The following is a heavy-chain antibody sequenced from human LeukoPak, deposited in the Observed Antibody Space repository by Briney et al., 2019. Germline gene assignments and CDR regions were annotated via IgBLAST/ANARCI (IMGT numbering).Heavy chain of an antibody. CDR3: ATYSSSYYYFGY. V-gene: IGHV3-15*01. CDR1: GFTFSNAY. CDR2: IKSTAHGGTT. J-gene: IGHJ4*02. Sequence: KTGGPLRLSCAASGFTFSNAYMSWVRQAPGKGLEWVGRIKSTAHGGTTEYAAPVKGRFTISRDDSRNTLFLQMNSLQTEDAALYYCATYSSSYYYFGYWGQGTLVTVSS. D-gene: IGHD6-13*01.